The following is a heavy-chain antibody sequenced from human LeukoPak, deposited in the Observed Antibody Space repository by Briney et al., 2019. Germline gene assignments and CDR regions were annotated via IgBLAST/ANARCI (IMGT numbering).Heavy chain of an antibody. V-gene: IGHV1-2*02. CDR3: ARVRGGSGWYSAVGY. CDR2: INPNSGGT. J-gene: IGHJ4*02. Sequence: ASVKVSCKASGYTFTGYYMHWVRQAPGQGLEWMGWINPNSGGTNYAQKFQGRVTMTRDTSISTAYMELSRLRSDDTAVYYCARVRGGSGWYSAVGYWGQGTLVTVSS. D-gene: IGHD6-19*01. CDR1: GYTFTGYY.